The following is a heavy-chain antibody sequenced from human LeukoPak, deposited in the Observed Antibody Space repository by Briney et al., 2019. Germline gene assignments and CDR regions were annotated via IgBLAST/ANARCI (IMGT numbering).Heavy chain of an antibody. CDR3: AREEKYYYDSSGYYPGYYYYGMDV. CDR1: GGSFSGYY. D-gene: IGHD3-22*01. V-gene: IGHV4-34*01. CDR2: INHSGST. J-gene: IGHJ6*02. Sequence: SETLSLTCAVYGGSFSGYYWSWICQPPGKGLEWIGEINHSGSTNYNPSLKSRVTISVDTSKNQFSPKLSSVTAADTAVYYCAREEKYYYDSSGYYPGYYYYGMDVWGQGTTVTVSS.